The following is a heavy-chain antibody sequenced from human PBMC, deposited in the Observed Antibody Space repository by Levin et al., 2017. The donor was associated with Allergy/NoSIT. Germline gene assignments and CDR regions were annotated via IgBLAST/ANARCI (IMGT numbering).Heavy chain of an antibody. D-gene: IGHD2-2*01. CDR2: ISSSGSTI. V-gene: IGHV3-48*03. Sequence: LSLTCAASGFTFSSYEMNWVRQAPGKGLEWVSYISSSGSTIYYADSVKGRFTISRDNAKNSLYLQMNSLRAEDTAVYYCARQLRFASDAFDIWGQGTMVTVSS. CDR3: ARQLRFASDAFDI. J-gene: IGHJ3*02. CDR1: GFTFSSYE.